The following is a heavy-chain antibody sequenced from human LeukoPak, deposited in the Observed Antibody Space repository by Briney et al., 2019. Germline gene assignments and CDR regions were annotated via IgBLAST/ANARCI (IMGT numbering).Heavy chain of an antibody. Sequence: GGSLRLSCAASGFTFVSYAMSWVRQAPGKGLEWVSAINGGGDTTYYADSVKGRFTISRDKSKNTMYLQMNSLRAEDTAVYYCARGGIQVSGIDEFDYWGQGTLVTVSS. CDR1: GFTFVSYA. CDR3: ARGGIQVSGIDEFDY. D-gene: IGHD6-19*01. J-gene: IGHJ4*02. V-gene: IGHV3-23*01. CDR2: INGGGDTT.